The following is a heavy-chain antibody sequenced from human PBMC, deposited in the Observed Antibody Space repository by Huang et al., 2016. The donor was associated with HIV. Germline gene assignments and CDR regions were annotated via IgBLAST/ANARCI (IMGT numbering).Heavy chain of an antibody. D-gene: IGHD3-3*01. CDR1: GFTFSSYG. J-gene: IGHJ4*02. CDR2: IAYDEDNK. Sequence: QILLIESGGGVVQPGRSLRLSCAASGFTFSSYGMHWVRQAPGKGMEGVAGIAYDEDNKYYADSVRGRFTISRDNSKNTLYLQMNSLRIEDTAVYYCARGPIRFLAWLLNFDYWGQGALVTVSS. V-gene: IGHV3-30*03. CDR3: ARGPIRFLAWLLNFDY.